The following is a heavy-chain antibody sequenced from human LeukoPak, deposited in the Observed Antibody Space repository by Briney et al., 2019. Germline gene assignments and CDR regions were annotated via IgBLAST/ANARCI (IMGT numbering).Heavy chain of an antibody. CDR1: GYSFTSYW. CDR2: IYPGDSDT. V-gene: IGHV5-51*01. D-gene: IGHD6-13*01. J-gene: IGHJ4*02. Sequence: GESLKISCKGSGYSFTSYWIGWVRQMPGKGLEWMGIIYPGDSDTRYSPSFQGQVTISADKSISTAYLQWSSLKASDTAIYYCARLSATAGSHEFYFDSWGQGTLVTVSS. CDR3: ARLSATAGSHEFYFDS.